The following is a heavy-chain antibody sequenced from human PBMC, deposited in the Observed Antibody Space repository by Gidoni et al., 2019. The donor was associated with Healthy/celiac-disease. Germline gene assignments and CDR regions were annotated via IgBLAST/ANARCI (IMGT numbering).Heavy chain of an antibody. CDR1: GLPFADDA. D-gene: IGHD6-19*01. Sequence: EVQLVESGGGSVQPGRSLRLSCAASGLPFADDARHWVRQAPGKGLEWVSGISGNSGSIGYADSVKGRFTISRDNAKNSLYLQMNSLRAEDTALYYCAKDKGSGWDYWYFDLWGRGTLVTVSS. J-gene: IGHJ2*01. V-gene: IGHV3-9*01. CDR2: ISGNSGSI. CDR3: AKDKGSGWDYWYFDL.